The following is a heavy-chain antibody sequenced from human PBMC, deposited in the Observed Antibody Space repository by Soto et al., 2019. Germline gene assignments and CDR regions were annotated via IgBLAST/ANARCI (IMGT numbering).Heavy chain of an antibody. Sequence: EVQLLESGGGLVLPGGSLRLSCAASGFIFSDYSMSWVRQAPGKGLEWVSGISGRGGSTYYASSVKGRFSISRDSSMNTMFLQLTSRRAEDTARYFSTRSSRGTWEQYYLDDWGQGTLVPVSS. CDR1: GFIFSDYS. CDR2: ISGRGGST. D-gene: IGHD1-1*01. V-gene: IGHV3-23*01. J-gene: IGHJ4*02. CDR3: TRSSRGTWEQYYLDD.